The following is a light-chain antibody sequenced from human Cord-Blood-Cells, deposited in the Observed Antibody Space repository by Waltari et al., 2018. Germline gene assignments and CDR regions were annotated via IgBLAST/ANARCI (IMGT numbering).Light chain of an antibody. CDR1: SSDVGCFNL. V-gene: IGLV2-23*01. Sequence: QSALTQPASVSGSPGRSITISCPGTSSDVGCFNLVSWYQQHPGKAPKLMIYEGSKRPSGVSNRFSGSKSGNPASLTISGLQAEDEADYYCCSYAGSSTWVFGGGTKLTVL. J-gene: IGLJ3*02. CDR3: CSYAGSSTWV. CDR2: EGS.